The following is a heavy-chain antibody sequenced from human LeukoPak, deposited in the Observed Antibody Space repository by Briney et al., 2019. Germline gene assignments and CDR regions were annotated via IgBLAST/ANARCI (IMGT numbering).Heavy chain of an antibody. J-gene: IGHJ4*02. CDR3: AKDFGSDSSGYYTQFASIGY. V-gene: IGHV3-23*01. CDR1: GFTFSSYG. CDR2: ISGSGGST. Sequence: PGGSLRLSCAASGFTFSSYGMSWVRQAPGKGLEWVSAISGSGGSTYYADSVKGRFTISRDNSKNTLYLQMNSLRAEDTAVYYCAKDFGSDSSGYYTQFASIGYWGQGTLVTVSS. D-gene: IGHD3-22*01.